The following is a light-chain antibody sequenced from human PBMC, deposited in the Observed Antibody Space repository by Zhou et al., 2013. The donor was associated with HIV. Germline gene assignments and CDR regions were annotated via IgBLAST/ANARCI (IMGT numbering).Light chain of an antibody. V-gene: IGKV1-5*03. CDR2: QAS. CDR1: QNINNW. J-gene: IGKJ2*01. Sequence: DIQMTQSPSTLSASVGDTVTITCRASQNINNWVAWYQQKPGKAPQLLIYQASSLETGVPSRFSGSASGTDFSLTISGLRPDDFATYYCQQYDNYPYTFGQGTKLEMK. CDR3: QQYDNYPYT.